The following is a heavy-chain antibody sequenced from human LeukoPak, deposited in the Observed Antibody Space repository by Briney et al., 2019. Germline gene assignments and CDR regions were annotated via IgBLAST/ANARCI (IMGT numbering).Heavy chain of an antibody. J-gene: IGHJ4*02. CDR3: ARGPNIAVAGPFDY. CDR1: GGSFSGYY. Sequence: SETLSLTCAVYGGSFSGYYWSWIRQPPGKGLEWIGEINHSGSTNYNPSLKSRVTISVDTSKNQFSLKLSSVTAADTAVYYCARGPNIAVAGPFDYWGQGTLVTVSS. D-gene: IGHD6-19*01. V-gene: IGHV4-34*01. CDR2: INHSGST.